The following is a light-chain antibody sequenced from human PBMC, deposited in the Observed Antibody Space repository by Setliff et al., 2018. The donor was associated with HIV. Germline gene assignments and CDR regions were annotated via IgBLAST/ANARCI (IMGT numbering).Light chain of an antibody. CDR3: QSYDSSLSGYI. Sequence: QSVLAQPPSASGTPGQRVTISCSGSSSNIGSNAVNWYQQVPGTAPKLLIYANSNRPSGVPDRFSGSKSGTSASLAITGLQAEDEADYYCQSYDSSLSGYIFGTGTKVTVL. CDR2: ANS. CDR1: SSNIGSNA. J-gene: IGLJ1*01. V-gene: IGLV1-40*01.